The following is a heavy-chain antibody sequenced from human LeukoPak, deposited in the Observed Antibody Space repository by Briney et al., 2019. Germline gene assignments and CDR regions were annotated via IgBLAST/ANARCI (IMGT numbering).Heavy chain of an antibody. CDR1: GYTFTSYY. J-gene: IGHJ4*02. D-gene: IGHD6-13*01. V-gene: IGHV1-46*01. CDR2: INPSGGST. CDR3: ARSGFSGIAAAGNENDY. Sequence: ASVKVSCKASGYTFTSYYMHWVRQAPGQGLEWMGIINPSGGSTSYAQKFQGRVTMTTDTSTSTAYMELRSLRSDDTAVYYCARSGFSGIAAAGNENDYWGQGTLVTVSS.